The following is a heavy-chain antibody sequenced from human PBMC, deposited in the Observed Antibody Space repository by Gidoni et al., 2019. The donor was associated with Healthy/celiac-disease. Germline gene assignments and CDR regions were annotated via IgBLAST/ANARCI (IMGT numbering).Heavy chain of an antibody. D-gene: IGHD3-3*01. CDR3: ARDFRISFGLVTSSGAAVGY. Sequence: VRQAPGQGLEWMGWISDYNGNTNYAQKVQGRVTMTTDTSTSTAYMELRSLRSDDMAVYYCARDFRISFGLVTSSGAAVGYWGQGTLVTVSS. CDR2: ISDYNGNT. V-gene: IGHV1-18*03. J-gene: IGHJ4*02.